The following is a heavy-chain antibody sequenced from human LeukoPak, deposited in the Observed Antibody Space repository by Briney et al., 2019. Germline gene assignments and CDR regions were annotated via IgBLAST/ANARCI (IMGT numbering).Heavy chain of an antibody. CDR1: GFPFSRYS. J-gene: IGHJ3*02. V-gene: IGHV3-48*02. D-gene: IGHD3-22*01. CDR2: ISSSSSTI. Sequence: GGSLRLSCAPSGFPFSRYSMNWVRQATGKGLEWVSYISSSSSTIYYADSVKGRFTISRDNAKNSLYLQLNSLRDEDTAVYYCARAATYYYDSSGYYPYAFDIWGQGTMVTVSS. CDR3: ARAATYYYDSSGYYPYAFDI.